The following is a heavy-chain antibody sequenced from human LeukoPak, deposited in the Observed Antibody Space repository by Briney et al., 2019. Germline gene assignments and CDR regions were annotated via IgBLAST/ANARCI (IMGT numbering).Heavy chain of an antibody. CDR1: GYTFTSYA. CDR2: INTNTGNP. Sequence: ASVKVSCKASGYTFTSYAMNWVRQAPGQGLEWMGWINTNTGNPTYAQGFTGRFVFSLDTSVSTAYLQISSLKAEDTAVYYCAIGGWFGELGSYYYGMDVWGQGATVTVSS. CDR3: AIGGWFGELGSYYYGMDV. D-gene: IGHD3-10*01. J-gene: IGHJ6*02. V-gene: IGHV7-4-1*02.